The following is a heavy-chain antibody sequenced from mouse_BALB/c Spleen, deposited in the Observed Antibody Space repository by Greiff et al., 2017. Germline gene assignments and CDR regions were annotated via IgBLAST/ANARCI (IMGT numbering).Heavy chain of an antibody. CDR1: GFTFSSYG. CDR2: INSNGGST. V-gene: IGHV5-6-3*01. CDR3: ARDEDYYGSSPYWYFDV. D-gene: IGHD1-1*01. Sequence: EVMLVESGGGLVQPGGSLKLSCAASGFTFSSYGMSWVRQTPDKRLELVATINSNGGSTYYPDSVKGRFTISRDNAKNTLYLQMSSLKSEDTAMYYCARDEDYYGSSPYWYFDVWGEGTTVTVSS. J-gene: IGHJ1*01.